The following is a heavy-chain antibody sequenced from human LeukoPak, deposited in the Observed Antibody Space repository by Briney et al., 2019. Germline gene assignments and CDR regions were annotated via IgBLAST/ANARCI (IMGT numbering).Heavy chain of an antibody. D-gene: IGHD3/OR15-3a*01. CDR1: GYSFTNYW. CDR2: IYPGDSDT. J-gene: IGHJ4*02. Sequence: GEALKISCQGSGYSFTNYWIGWVRQVPGKGLGWMGIIYPGDSDTRYSPSFQGQVTISANKCISTADLEWSCLKASDTAMYYCARGGLYGTRDYWGEGTVVTVSS. CDR3: ARGGLYGTRDY. V-gene: IGHV5-51*01.